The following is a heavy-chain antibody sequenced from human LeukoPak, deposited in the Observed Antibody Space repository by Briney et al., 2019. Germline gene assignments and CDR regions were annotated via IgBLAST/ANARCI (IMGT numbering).Heavy chain of an antibody. CDR2: ISGSGGST. CDR1: GFTFSSYA. V-gene: IGHV3-23*01. J-gene: IGHJ4*02. CDR3: AKGHYDSSGHNYFDY. D-gene: IGHD3-22*01. Sequence: AGGSLRLSCAASGFTFSSYAMSWVRQAPGKGLEWVSAISGSGGSTYYADSVKGRFTISRDNSKNTLYLQMNSLRAEDTAVYYCAKGHYDSSGHNYFDYWGQGTLVTVSS.